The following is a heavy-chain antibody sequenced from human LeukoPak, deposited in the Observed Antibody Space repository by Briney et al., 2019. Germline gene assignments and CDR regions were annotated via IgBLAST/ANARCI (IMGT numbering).Heavy chain of an antibody. CDR2: INPSGGST. Sequence: ASVKVSCKASGYTFTSYYMHCVRQAPGQGLEWMGIINPSGGSTSYAQKFQGRVTMTRDTSTSTVYMELSSLRSEDTAVYYCARDKVRGVIIKAGWFDPWGQGTLVTVSS. D-gene: IGHD3-10*01. V-gene: IGHV1-46*01. J-gene: IGHJ5*02. CDR1: GYTFTSYY. CDR3: ARDKVRGVIIKAGWFDP.